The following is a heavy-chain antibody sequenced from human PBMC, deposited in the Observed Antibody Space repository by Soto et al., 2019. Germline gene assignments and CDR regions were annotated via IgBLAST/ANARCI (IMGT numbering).Heavy chain of an antibody. Sequence: QVQLVQSGAEVKKPGASVKVSCKASGYTFTSYYMHWVRQAPGQGLEWMGIINPSGGSTSYAQKFQGRVTMTRDTSTSTVYMDLSSLRSEDTAVYYCAKTYSNYGGGYYYGMDAWGQGTTVTVSS. D-gene: IGHD4-4*01. CDR1: GYTFTSYY. CDR3: AKTYSNYGGGYYYGMDA. CDR2: INPSGGST. J-gene: IGHJ6*02. V-gene: IGHV1-46*01.